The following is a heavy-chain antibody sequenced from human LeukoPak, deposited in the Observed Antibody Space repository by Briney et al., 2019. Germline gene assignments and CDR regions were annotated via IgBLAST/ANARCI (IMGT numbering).Heavy chain of an antibody. V-gene: IGHV3-64D*09. D-gene: IGHD5-24*01. J-gene: IGHJ4*02. CDR3: VKGTRMATIPRR. CDR1: GFTFRSYA. CDR2: ISSNGGST. Sequence: GGSLRLSCSASGFTFRSYAMHWVRQAPGKGLEYVSAISSNGGSTCYADSVKGRFTISRDNSKNTLYLQMSSLRAEDTAVYYCVKGTRMATIPRRWGQGTLVTVSS.